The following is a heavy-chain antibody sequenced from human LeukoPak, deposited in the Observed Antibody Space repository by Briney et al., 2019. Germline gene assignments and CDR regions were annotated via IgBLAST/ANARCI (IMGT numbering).Heavy chain of an antibody. J-gene: IGHJ4*02. CDR2: IYYSGSS. CDR1: GDSITNNNCY. Sequence: SKTLSLTCTVSGDSITNNNCYWGWVRQPPGKGLEWIASIYYSGSSYYSPSLKSRVTMSVDTSKNQFSLKLSSVTAADTAVYYCASLRTGDFDYWGQGALVTVSS. CDR3: ASLRTGDFDY. V-gene: IGHV4-39*01. D-gene: IGHD3-10*01.